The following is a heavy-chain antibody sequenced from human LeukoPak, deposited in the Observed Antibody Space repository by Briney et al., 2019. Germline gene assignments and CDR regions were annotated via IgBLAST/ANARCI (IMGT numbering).Heavy chain of an antibody. CDR1: GYSITTGYY. CDR2: MYHNSGAT. D-gene: IGHD6-13*01. J-gene: IGHJ4*02. V-gene: IGHV4-38-2*02. Sequence: SETLSLTCTVSGYSITTGYYWAWIRQPPGKGPEWIGSMYHNSGATFYSPSLKSRVTISVDTSKNEFSLKLRSVTAADTAVYYCARVTGYRIEDYFDYWGQGTLVTVSS. CDR3: ARVTGYRIEDYFDY.